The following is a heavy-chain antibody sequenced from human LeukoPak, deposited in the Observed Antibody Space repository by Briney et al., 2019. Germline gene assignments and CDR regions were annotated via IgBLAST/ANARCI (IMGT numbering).Heavy chain of an antibody. Sequence: GGSLRLSCAASGFTFSTYAMSWVRQAPGKGLEWVSGMSGSSGGSTYYADSVKGRFTISRDNSKNTLYLQMSSLRAEDTAVYYCARATAVAGPFDYWGQGALVTVSS. V-gene: IGHV3-23*01. CDR3: ARATAVAGPFDY. J-gene: IGHJ4*02. CDR2: MSGSSGGST. CDR1: GFTFSTYA. D-gene: IGHD6-19*01.